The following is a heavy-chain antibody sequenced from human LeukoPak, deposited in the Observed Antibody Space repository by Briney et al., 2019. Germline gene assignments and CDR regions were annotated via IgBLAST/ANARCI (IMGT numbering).Heavy chain of an antibody. J-gene: IGHJ4*02. CDR3: ARDLGSNYVYFDY. CDR2: IHTSGIT. Sequence: SGTLSLTCTVSGGSISSHYWSWIRQPAGNGLEYIGRIHTSGITNYNPSLKSRVTMSGDTSKNQFSLKLSSVTAADTAVYYCARDLGSNYVYFDYWGQGSLATVSS. CDR1: GGSISSHY. D-gene: IGHD1-26*01. V-gene: IGHV4-4*07.